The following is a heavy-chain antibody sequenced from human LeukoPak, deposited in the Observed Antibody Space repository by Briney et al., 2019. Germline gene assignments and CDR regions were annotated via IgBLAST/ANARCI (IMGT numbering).Heavy chain of an antibody. Sequence: ASVEVSCKASGYTFTSYDINWVRQATGQGLEWMGWMNPNSGNTGYAQKFQGRVTMTRNTSISTAYMELSSLRSEDTAVYYCARGYCSSTSCYLYYYYYGMDVWGQGTTVTVSS. CDR1: GYTFTSYD. CDR2: MNPNSGNT. D-gene: IGHD2-2*01. J-gene: IGHJ6*02. V-gene: IGHV1-8*01. CDR3: ARGYCSSTSCYLYYYYYGMDV.